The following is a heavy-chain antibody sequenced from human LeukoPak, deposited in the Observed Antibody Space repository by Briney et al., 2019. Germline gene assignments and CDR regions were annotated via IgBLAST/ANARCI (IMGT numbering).Heavy chain of an antibody. V-gene: IGHV3-9*01. D-gene: IGHD6-13*01. CDR2: ITWNSGDI. CDR3: AKDSSSSQYYFDY. Sequence: GGSLRLSCVASGFTFDDYAMHWVRQVPGKGLEWVSGITWNSGDIGYAESVEGRFTISRDNAKNSLYLQMNSLRPEDTALYYCAKDSSSSQYYFDYWGQGTLVTVSS. CDR1: GFTFDDYA. J-gene: IGHJ4*02.